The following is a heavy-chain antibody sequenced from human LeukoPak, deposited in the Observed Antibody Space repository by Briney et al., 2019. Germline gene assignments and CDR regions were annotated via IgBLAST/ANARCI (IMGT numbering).Heavy chain of an antibody. J-gene: IGHJ4*02. CDR2: IKQDESEK. Sequence: PGGSLRLSCAASGFTFRSYAMSWVRQAPGKGLEWVANIKQDESEKYYVDSVKGRFTISKDNAKNSLYLQMNSLRAEDTAVYYCARADYFDYWGQGTLVTVSS. V-gene: IGHV3-7*04. CDR1: GFTFRSYA. CDR3: ARADYFDY.